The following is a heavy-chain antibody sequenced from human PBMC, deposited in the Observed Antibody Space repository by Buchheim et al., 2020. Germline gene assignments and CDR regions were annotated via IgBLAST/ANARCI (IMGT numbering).Heavy chain of an antibody. Sequence: QVQLVQSGAEVKKPGASVKVSCKASGYTFTSWVRQAPGQRLEWMGWLSAYSGNTNYAQNFQGRVTMTKDTSTSTAYMELRGLRSDDTAVYYCATGGWLQPFDSWGQGTL. V-gene: IGHV1-18*01. CDR1: GYTFTS. J-gene: IGHJ4*02. CDR2: LSAYSGNT. CDR3: ATGGWLQPFDS. D-gene: IGHD5-24*01.